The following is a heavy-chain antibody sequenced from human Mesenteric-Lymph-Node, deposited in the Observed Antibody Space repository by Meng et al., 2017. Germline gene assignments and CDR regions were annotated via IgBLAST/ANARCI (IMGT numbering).Heavy chain of an antibody. Sequence: QVPLRESGPGSVKPSQTLSLTCTVSGGSISSGTYYWGWIRQLPGKGLEWIAYIHYSGSTYYSPSLKSRVTISVDTSKNQLSLKLSSMTAADTAVYYCARYVFDSSSLYSNWFDPWGQGTLVTVSS. J-gene: IGHJ5*02. CDR3: ARYVFDSSSLYSNWFDP. V-gene: IGHV4-31*03. CDR1: GGSISSGTYY. D-gene: IGHD3-22*01. CDR2: IHYSGST.